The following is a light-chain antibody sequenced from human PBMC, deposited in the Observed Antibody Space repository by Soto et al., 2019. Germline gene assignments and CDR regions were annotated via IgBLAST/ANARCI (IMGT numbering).Light chain of an antibody. CDR1: SSDVGGYNY. CDR2: DVS. CDR3: SSYTTSNTRQIV. V-gene: IGLV2-14*03. Sequence: SALTQPASVSGSPGQSITISCPGTSSDVGGYNYVSWYQHHPGKAPKLMIYDVSNRPSGVSNRFSGSKSGNTASLTISGLQPEDEADYYCSSYTTSNTRQIVLGTGTKVTVL. J-gene: IGLJ1*01.